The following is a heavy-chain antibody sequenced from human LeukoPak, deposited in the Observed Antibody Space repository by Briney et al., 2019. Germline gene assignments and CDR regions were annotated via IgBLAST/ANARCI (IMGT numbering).Heavy chain of an antibody. CDR3: AREKYVAGEFFQH. CDR1: GFTFSDYW. D-gene: IGHD6-13*01. CDR2: IKEDGSEI. V-gene: IGHV3-7*01. J-gene: IGHJ1*01. Sequence: GGSLRLSCAASGFTFSDYWMSWVRQAPGKGLEWVANIKEDGSEISYVHSVKGRFTISRDNARNSLYLQMNSLRDEDTAVYSCAREKYVAGEFFQHWGQGTLVTVSS.